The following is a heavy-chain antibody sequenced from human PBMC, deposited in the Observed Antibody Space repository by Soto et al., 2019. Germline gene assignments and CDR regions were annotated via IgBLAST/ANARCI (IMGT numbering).Heavy chain of an antibody. CDR1: GFTFSTYG. J-gene: IGHJ4*02. CDR2: ISYDGGNK. CDR3: VGDLLTERDY. D-gene: IGHD7-27*01. Sequence: QVQLVESGGGVVQPGRSLRLSCAASGFTFSTYGMHWVRQAPGKGLEWVAVISYDGGNKYYADSVKGRFTISRDNSKNTLYLQMNSRRAEDTAVYYCVGDLLTERDYWGQGTLVTVSS. V-gene: IGHV3-30*03.